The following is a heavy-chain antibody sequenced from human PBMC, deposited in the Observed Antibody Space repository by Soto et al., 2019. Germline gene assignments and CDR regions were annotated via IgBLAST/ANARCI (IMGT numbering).Heavy chain of an antibody. Sequence: QVQLVESGGGVVQPGRSLRLSCAASGFTFSSYGMHWVRQAPGKGLEWVAVIWYDGSNKYYADSVKGRFTISRDNSKNTLYLRMNSLRAEDTAVYYCARGRHEYYYYGMDVWGQGATVTVSS. CDR2: IWYDGSNK. CDR3: ARGRHEYYYYGMDV. J-gene: IGHJ6*02. CDR1: GFTFSSYG. V-gene: IGHV3-33*01.